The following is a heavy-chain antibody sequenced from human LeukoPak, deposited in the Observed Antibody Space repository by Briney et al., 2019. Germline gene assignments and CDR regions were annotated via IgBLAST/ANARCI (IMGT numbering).Heavy chain of an antibody. D-gene: IGHD3-9*01. CDR1: GFTFSDYY. Sequence: GGSLRLSCAASGFTFSDYYMSWIRQAPGKGLEWVSYISSSGSTIYYADSVKGRFTISRDNAKNSLYLQMNSLRAEDTAVYYCARESYYDILTGSLSGIAFDIWGRGTMVTVSS. CDR3: ARESYYDILTGSLSGIAFDI. CDR2: ISSSGSTI. J-gene: IGHJ3*02. V-gene: IGHV3-11*01.